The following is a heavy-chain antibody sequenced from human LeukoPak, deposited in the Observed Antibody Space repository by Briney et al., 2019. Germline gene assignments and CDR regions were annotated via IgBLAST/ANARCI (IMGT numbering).Heavy chain of an antibody. CDR3: ATGGLYSSGWPEGY. Sequence: GASVKVSCKASGYTFTSYYIHLVRQAPGQGFEWMAIINPSDGSTTNSQKFQGRVTMTRDTSTSTVYMELSGLRSEDTAVYYCATGGLYSSGWPEGYWGQGTLVTVSS. CDR1: GYTFTSYY. D-gene: IGHD6-19*01. V-gene: IGHV1-46*01. J-gene: IGHJ4*02. CDR2: INPSDGST.